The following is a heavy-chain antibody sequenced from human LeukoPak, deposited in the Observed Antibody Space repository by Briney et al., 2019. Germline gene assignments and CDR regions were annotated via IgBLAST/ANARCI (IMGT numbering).Heavy chain of an antibody. V-gene: IGHV4-39*07. CDR2: IYYSGST. J-gene: IGHJ5*02. Sequence: SETLSLTCTVSGGSISGSSYYWGWIRQPPGKGLEWIGSIYYSGSTYYNPSLKSRVTISVDTSKNQFSLKLSSVTAADTAVYYCARRSIVGANAWFDPWGQGTLVTVSS. D-gene: IGHD1-26*01. CDR3: ARRSIVGANAWFDP. CDR1: GGSISGSSYY.